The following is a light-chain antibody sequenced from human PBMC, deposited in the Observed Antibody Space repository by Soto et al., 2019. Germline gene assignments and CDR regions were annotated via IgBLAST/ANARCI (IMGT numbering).Light chain of an antibody. CDR3: QEYSNWWT. CDR1: QSVGTN. J-gene: IGKJ1*01. CDR2: GAS. V-gene: IGKV3-15*01. Sequence: ETVMTQSPATLSVSPGERATLSCRASQSVGTNVAWYQHKPGQAPRLLIYGASTRATGVPARFSGSAPVAEFTLTISSLQSEDSAVYYCQEYSNWWTFGQGTKIEIK.